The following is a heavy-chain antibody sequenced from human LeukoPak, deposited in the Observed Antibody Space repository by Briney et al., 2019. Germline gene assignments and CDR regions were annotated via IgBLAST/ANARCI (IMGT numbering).Heavy chain of an antibody. CDR1: GFPFSSYS. Sequence: GGSLRLSCAASGFPFSSYSMTWVRQAPGKGLEWAANIKPDGTTEFYVDSVKGRFTISRDNALSSLYLQMNSLRAEDTAIYYCARSIPYGTTWYGRSDYWGQGTLVTVSS. CDR3: ARSIPYGTTWYGRSDY. D-gene: IGHD6-13*01. J-gene: IGHJ4*02. CDR2: IKPDGTTE. V-gene: IGHV3-7*03.